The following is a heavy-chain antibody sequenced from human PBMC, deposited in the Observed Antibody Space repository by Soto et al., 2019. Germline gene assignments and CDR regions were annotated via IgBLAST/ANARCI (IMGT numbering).Heavy chain of an antibody. CDR1: GYTFTNFD. D-gene: IGHD6-13*01. CDR2: MSPNSENK. Sequence: QVHLVQSGAEVKKPGASVKVSCKASGYTFTNFDVNWVRQATGQGLEWMGWMSPNSENKGYAQKFQGRVTMTRDTSINTAYMELRSLRYEETAVYYCARGLGSRWNTGGYNWFDFWGQGTLVTVSS. J-gene: IGHJ5*01. V-gene: IGHV1-8*01. CDR3: ARGLGSRWNTGGYNWFDF.